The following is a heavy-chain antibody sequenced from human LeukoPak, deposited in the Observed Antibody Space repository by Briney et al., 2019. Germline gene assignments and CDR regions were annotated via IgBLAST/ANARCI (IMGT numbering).Heavy chain of an antibody. CDR2: INHSGST. Sequence: PGGSLRLSCAASGFTFSSYAMSWVRQPPGKGLEWIGEINHSGSTNYNPSLKSRVTISVDTSKNQFSLKLSSVTAADTAVYYCANSGYPDYWGQGTLVTVSS. CDR3: ANSGYPDY. J-gene: IGHJ4*02. D-gene: IGHD3-22*01. V-gene: IGHV4-34*08. CDR1: GFTFSSYA.